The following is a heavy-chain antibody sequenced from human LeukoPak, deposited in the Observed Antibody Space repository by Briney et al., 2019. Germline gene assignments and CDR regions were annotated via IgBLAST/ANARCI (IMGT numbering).Heavy chain of an antibody. CDR3: ARGRLPSAIFEPFDY. CDR2: ITSSGDGT. J-gene: IGHJ4*02. CDR1: GFTFSIYA. Sequence: PGGSLRLSCAASGFTFSIYAMSWVRQAPGKGLQWVSSITSSGDGTYYADSVKGRFTISRDNSENMLYLQMNSLRPEDTSVYYCARGRLPSAIFEPFDYWGQGALVTVSS. D-gene: IGHD2-2*02. V-gene: IGHV3-23*01.